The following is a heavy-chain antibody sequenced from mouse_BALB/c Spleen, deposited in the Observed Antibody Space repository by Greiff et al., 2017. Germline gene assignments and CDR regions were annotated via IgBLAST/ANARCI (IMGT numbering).Heavy chain of an antibody. Sequence: VQLQQPGAELVMPGASVKMSCKASGYTFTDYWMHWVKQRPGQGLEWIGAIDTSDSYTSYNQKFKGKATLTVDESSSTAYMQLSSLTSEDSAVYYCARFGYDDDYYAMDYWGQGTSVTVSS. CDR2: IDTSDSYT. CDR1: GYTFTDYW. V-gene: IGHV1-69*01. CDR3: ARFGYDDDYYAMDY. J-gene: IGHJ4*01. D-gene: IGHD2-2*01.